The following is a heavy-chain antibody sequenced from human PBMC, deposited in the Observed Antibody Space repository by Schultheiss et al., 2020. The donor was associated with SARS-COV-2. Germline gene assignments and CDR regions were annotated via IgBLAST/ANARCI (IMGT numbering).Heavy chain of an antibody. CDR3: ASPGYSSSSFYYYYYGMDV. J-gene: IGHJ6*02. Sequence: GVSLRLSCAASGFTFSTYWMHWVRQAPGKGLEWVSSISSSSSYIYYADSVKGRFTISRDNAKNSLYLQMNSLRAEDTAVYYCASPGYSSSSFYYYYYGMDVWGQGTTVTVSS. D-gene: IGHD6-6*01. CDR1: GFTFSTYW. V-gene: IGHV3-21*01. CDR2: ISSSSSYI.